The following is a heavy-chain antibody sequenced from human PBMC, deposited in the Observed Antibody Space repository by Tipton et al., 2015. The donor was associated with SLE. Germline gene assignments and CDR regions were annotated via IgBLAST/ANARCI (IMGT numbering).Heavy chain of an antibody. D-gene: IGHD2-21*02. J-gene: IGHJ4*02. CDR2: VTTWTGHT. CDR3: ARDDCSRIDY. CDR1: GYTFTTYR. Sequence: QLVQSGAEVKKPGASVKVSCKASGYTFTTYRLSWVRQAPGQGLEWMGWVTTWTGHTDYTQNLRGRVTMTIDASTTTAYMELRNLTSDDTAVYYCARDDCSRIDYWGRGALVTVSS. V-gene: IGHV1-18*01.